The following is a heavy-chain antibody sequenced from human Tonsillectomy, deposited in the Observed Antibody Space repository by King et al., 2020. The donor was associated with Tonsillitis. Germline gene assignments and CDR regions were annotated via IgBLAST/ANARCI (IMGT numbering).Heavy chain of an antibody. CDR3: ARDDIEPVIRGVNPQFYGMDV. CDR1: GITVSKNY. V-gene: IGHV3-66*01. J-gene: IGHJ6*02. CDR2: IYSGGST. D-gene: IGHD3-10*01. Sequence: DVQLVESGGGLVQPGGSLRLSCTVSGITVSKNYMNWVRQAPGKGLERVSVIYSGGSTYYADSVKGRFTISRDNSKNTVYLQMNILTAEDTAVYYCARDDIEPVIRGVNPQFYGMDVWGQGTTVTVSS.